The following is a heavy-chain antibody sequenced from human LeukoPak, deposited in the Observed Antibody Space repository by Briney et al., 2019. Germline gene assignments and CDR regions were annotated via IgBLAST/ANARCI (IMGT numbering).Heavy chain of an antibody. CDR1: GFTFSSYG. J-gene: IGHJ4*02. V-gene: IGHV3-7*01. CDR2: IKQDGSEK. CDR3: ARDGSNYYDSSGYQNAY. Sequence: GGSLRLSCAASGFTFSSYGMHWGRQAPGKGLEWVANIKQDGSEKYYVGSVKGRFTISRDNAKNSLYLQMNSLRAEDTAVYYCARDGSNYYDSSGYQNAYWGQGTLVTVSS. D-gene: IGHD3-22*01.